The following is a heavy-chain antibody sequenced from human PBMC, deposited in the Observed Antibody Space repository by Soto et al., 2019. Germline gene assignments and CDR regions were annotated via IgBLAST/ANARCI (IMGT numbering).Heavy chain of an antibody. CDR3: ARETYSSGWTPTLGY. V-gene: IGHV3-30-3*01. CDR2: ISYDGSNK. Sequence: QVQLVESGGGVVQPGRSLRLSCAASGFTFSSYAMHWVRQAPGKGLEWVAVISYDGSNKYYADSVKGRFTISRDNSMNKLYLQMNSLRAEDTAVYYCARETYSSGWTPTLGYWGQGTLVTVSS. CDR1: GFTFSSYA. J-gene: IGHJ4*02. D-gene: IGHD6-19*01.